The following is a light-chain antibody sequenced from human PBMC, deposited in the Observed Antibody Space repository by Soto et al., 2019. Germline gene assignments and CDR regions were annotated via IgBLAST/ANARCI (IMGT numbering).Light chain of an antibody. V-gene: IGKV3-15*01. Sequence: EIVMTQSPATLSVSPGERATLSCRASQSVSSNLAWYQQKPGQAPRLLIYGASTRATGIPARFSGSGSGTEFTLTISSLQSEDFALYYCQQYGISPVTFGQGTRLEIK. CDR2: GAS. CDR3: QQYGISPVT. CDR1: QSVSSN. J-gene: IGKJ5*01.